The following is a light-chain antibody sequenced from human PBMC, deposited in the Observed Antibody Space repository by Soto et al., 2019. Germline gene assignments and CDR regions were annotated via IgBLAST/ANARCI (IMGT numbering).Light chain of an antibody. CDR1: QSIRTY. CDR2: AAS. CDR3: QQSYSAPHT. J-gene: IGKJ1*01. V-gene: IGKV1-39*01. Sequence: DIQMTQSPSSLSASVGDRVTITCRASQSIRTYLNWYQQKPGKAPNLLIYAASNFQSGVPSRFSGSRSGTKFTLTISSLQPEYFATYYCQQSYSAPHTFGLGTKVEIK.